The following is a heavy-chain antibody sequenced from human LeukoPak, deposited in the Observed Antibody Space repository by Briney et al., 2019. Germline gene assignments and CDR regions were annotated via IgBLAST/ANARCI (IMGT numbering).Heavy chain of an antibody. CDR2: IKYGGSS. V-gene: IGHV4-34*01. CDR1: EMSFSAYY. CDR3: ARGFPPCSGSRGSHAFDV. D-gene: IGHD6-19*01. J-gene: IGHJ3*01. Sequence: SETLSLTCAVSEMSFSAYYWNWIRQCPGKGLEWIGEIKYGGSSKYTPSLEGRGTILIDTSKNQFSLKLTSVTAADTAVYYCARGFPPCSGSRGSHAFDVWGQGSMVIVSS.